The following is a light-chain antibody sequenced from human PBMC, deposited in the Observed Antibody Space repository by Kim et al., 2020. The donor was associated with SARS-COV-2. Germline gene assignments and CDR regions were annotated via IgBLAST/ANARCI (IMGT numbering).Light chain of an antibody. CDR2: YDS. CDR3: QVWDRSSDLGV. J-gene: IGLJ3*02. CDR1: NIGSKS. Sequence: SYELTQPPSVSVAPGKTARITCGGNNIGSKSVHWYQQKPGQAPVLVIYYDSDRPSGIPERFSGSNSGNTATLTISRVEAGDEADYYCQVWDRSSDLGVFGGGTQLTVL. V-gene: IGLV3-21*04.